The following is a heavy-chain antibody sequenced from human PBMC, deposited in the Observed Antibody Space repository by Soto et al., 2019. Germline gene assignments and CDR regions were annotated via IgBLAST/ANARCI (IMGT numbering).Heavy chain of an antibody. CDR1: GYTFSNYG. V-gene: IGHV1-18*01. Sequence: ASVKVSCKTSGYTFSNYGITWVRQAPGQPLEWMGWISLYSDGTNYAQKFQGRVSMTTDTSTTTAYMELRSLRSDDTAVYYCARVVPGAEAWFGPWGQGTLVTVSS. CDR3: ARVVPGAEAWFGP. J-gene: IGHJ5*02. D-gene: IGHD2-2*01. CDR2: ISLYSDGT.